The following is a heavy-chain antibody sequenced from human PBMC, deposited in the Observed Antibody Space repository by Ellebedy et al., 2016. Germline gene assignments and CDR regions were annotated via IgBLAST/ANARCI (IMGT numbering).Heavy chain of an antibody. CDR3: TTDKYSSSSQWYFDL. D-gene: IGHD6-6*01. Sequence: GGSLRLSCTASGFTFGDYAMSWFRQAPGKGLEWVGFIRSKAYGGTTEYAASVKGRFTISRDDSKSIAYLQMNSLKTEDTAVYYCTTDKYSSSSQWYFDLWGRGTLVTVSS. CDR1: GFTFGDYA. V-gene: IGHV3-49*03. J-gene: IGHJ2*01. CDR2: IRSKAYGGTT.